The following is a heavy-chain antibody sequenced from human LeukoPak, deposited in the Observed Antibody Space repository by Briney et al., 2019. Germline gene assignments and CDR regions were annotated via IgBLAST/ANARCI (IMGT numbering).Heavy chain of an antibody. J-gene: IGHJ3*02. Sequence: GGSLRLSCAASGFTFSSYSMNWVRQAPGKGLEWVSSISSSSSYIYYADSVKGRFTISRDNAKNSLYLQMNSLRAEDTAVYYCARAQWGSYGPRNDAFDIWGQGTMVTVSS. CDR3: ARAQWGSYGPRNDAFDI. D-gene: IGHD1-26*01. CDR1: GFTFSSYS. CDR2: ISSSSSYI. V-gene: IGHV3-21*01.